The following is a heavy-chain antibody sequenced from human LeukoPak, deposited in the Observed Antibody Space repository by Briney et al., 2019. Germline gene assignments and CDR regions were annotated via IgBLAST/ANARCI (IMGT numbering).Heavy chain of an antibody. V-gene: IGHV4-59*01. CDR1: GASITNSY. D-gene: IGHD1-1*01. CDR3: ARDPLSTNDFDI. CDR2: INYSGST. J-gene: IGHJ3*02. Sequence: SETLSLTCTVSGASITNSYWDWIRQSPGKGLEWIGYINYSGSTNYNPSLKSRVTISVDTSKNQFSLKLSSVTAADTAVYFCARDPLSTNDFDIWGQGTMVTVSS.